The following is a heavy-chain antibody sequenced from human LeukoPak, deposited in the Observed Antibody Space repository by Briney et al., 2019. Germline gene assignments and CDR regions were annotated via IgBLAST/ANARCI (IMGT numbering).Heavy chain of an antibody. CDR2: IYSGGTT. CDR3: ARQIGGGWSFDY. Sequence: PGGSLTLSCVASGSTVSSSYMTWVRQAPGKGLEWVSFIYSGGTTYYADSVKGRFTISRDNSKNTLYLQMNSLRAEDTAVYYCARQIGGGWSFDYWGQGTLVTVSS. CDR1: GSTVSSSY. J-gene: IGHJ4*02. D-gene: IGHD6-19*01. V-gene: IGHV3-66*04.